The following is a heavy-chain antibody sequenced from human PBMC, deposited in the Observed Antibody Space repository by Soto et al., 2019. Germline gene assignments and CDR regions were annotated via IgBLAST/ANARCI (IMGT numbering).Heavy chain of an antibody. CDR2: IYWDDDK. Sequence: SGPTLVNPTQTLTLTCTFSGFSLSTSGVGVGWIRQPPGKALEWLALIYWDDDKRYSPSLKSRLTITKDTSKNQVVLTMTNMDPVDTATYYCAHRTQQWASKYNWFDPWGQGTLVTVSS. CDR1: GFSLSTSGVG. J-gene: IGHJ5*02. V-gene: IGHV2-5*02. D-gene: IGHD6-19*01. CDR3: AHRTQQWASKYNWFDP.